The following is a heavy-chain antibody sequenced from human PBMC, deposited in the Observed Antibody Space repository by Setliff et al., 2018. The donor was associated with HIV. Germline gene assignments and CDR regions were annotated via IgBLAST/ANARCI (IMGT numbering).Heavy chain of an antibody. V-gene: IGHV5-51*01. Sequence: PGESLKISCETSGYTFTTFWIGWVRQMPGKGLEWMGIIYPGDFDTRYSPSFQGQVTISADKSISTAYLQWSSLKASDTAMYYCARGRAVYDSSGYYYYYGMDVWGQGTTVTVSS. CDR3: ARGRAVYDSSGYYYYYGMDV. CDR2: IYPGDFDT. J-gene: IGHJ6*02. D-gene: IGHD3-22*01. CDR1: GYTFTTFW.